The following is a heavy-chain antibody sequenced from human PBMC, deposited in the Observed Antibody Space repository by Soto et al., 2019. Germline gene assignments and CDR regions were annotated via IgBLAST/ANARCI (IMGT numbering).Heavy chain of an antibody. CDR3: ARGGIAAAAPPDY. V-gene: IGHV4-31*03. CDR1: GGSISSGGYY. Sequence: QVQLQESGPGLVKPSQTLSLTCTVSGGSISSGGYYWSWIRQHPGKGLEWIGYIYYCGSPYYNPSLKSRVTRSVDTSKNQFSLKLSSVTAADTAVYYCARGGIAAAAPPDYWGQGTLVTFS. CDR2: IYYCGSP. D-gene: IGHD6-13*01. J-gene: IGHJ4*02.